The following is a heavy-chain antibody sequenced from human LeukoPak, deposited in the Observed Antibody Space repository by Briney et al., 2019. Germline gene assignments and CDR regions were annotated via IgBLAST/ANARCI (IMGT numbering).Heavy chain of an antibody. Sequence: PARSLRLSCAASGFTFSTYSMNWVRQSPGKGMEWVSAINSGSSHVVYGDSVKGRFTISRDNAKNSLYLQMNSLRAEDTAVYYCAREAFSLVVPAANSVDYWGQGTLVTVSS. CDR1: GFTFSTYS. D-gene: IGHD2-2*01. CDR3: AREAFSLVVPAANSVDY. CDR2: INSGSSHV. V-gene: IGHV3-21*01. J-gene: IGHJ4*02.